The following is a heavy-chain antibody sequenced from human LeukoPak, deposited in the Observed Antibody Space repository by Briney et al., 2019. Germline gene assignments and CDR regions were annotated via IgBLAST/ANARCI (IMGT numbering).Heavy chain of an antibody. Sequence: ASVKVSCKASGYTFTSYAMNWVRQAPGQGLEWMGWINTNTGNPTYAQGFTGRFVFSLDTSVSTAYLQISSLKAEDTAVYYCARVAGTMRRTRNWFDPWGQGTLVTVSS. CDR2: INTNTGNP. J-gene: IGHJ5*01. D-gene: IGHD1-7*01. CDR3: ARVAGTMRRTRNWFDP. V-gene: IGHV7-4-1*02. CDR1: GYTFTSYA.